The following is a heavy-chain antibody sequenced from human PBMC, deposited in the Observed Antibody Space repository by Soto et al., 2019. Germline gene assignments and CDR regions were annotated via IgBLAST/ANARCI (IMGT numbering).Heavy chain of an antibody. Sequence: QVQLVESGGGVVQPGRSLRLSCAASGFTFSNFGMHWVRQAPDTGLDWVAAVTYDGTNKYYADSVKGRFTISKDNSKKTLYLQMNGLRVDDTAVYYCAKWGPYDFSRGYWGQGTLVTVSS. CDR2: VTYDGTNK. CDR1: GFTFSNFG. CDR3: AKWGPYDFSRGY. D-gene: IGHD3-3*01. V-gene: IGHV3-30*18. J-gene: IGHJ4*02.